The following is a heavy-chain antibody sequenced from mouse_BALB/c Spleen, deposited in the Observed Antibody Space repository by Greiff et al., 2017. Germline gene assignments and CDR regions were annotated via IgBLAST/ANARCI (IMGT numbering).Heavy chain of an antibody. CDR2: IWAGGST. Sequence: VQLVESGPGLVAPSQSLSITCTVSGFSLTSYGVHWVRQPPGKGLEWLGVIWAGGSTNYNSALMSRLSISKDNSKSQVFLKMNSLQTDDTAMYYCARQAYGNYAAMDYWGQGTSVTVSS. CDR3: ARQAYGNYAAMDY. D-gene: IGHD2-1*01. V-gene: IGHV2-9*02. CDR1: GFSLTSYG. J-gene: IGHJ4*01.